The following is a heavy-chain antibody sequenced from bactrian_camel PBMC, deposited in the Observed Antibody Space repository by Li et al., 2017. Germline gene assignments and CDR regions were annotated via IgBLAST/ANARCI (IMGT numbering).Heavy chain of an antibody. CDR1: GYASKSAF. Sequence: HVQLVESGGGSVQAGGSLRLSCVASGYASKSAFMGWFRQAPGKQREGVAFFHTDGTTGYAEPVKGRFNISLDAKNTLYLQMNSLKPEDTAMYYCAAAWCPDLEGSRDDYDMLPRFMGQGTQVTVS. J-gene: IGHJ4*01. CDR2: FHTDGTT. V-gene: IGHV3S53*01. D-gene: IGHD4*01.